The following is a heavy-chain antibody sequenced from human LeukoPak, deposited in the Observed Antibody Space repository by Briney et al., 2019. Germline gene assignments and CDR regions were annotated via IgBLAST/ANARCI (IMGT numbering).Heavy chain of an antibody. CDR1: GFPVSAYY. D-gene: IGHD3-3*01. CDR2: IYSGGST. V-gene: IGHV3-53*01. CDR3: AKGLLRFLEWLFDAFDI. Sequence: PGGSLRLSCAASGFPVSAYYMSWVRQAPGKGLEWVSVIYSGGSTYYANSVGGRFTISRDNSKNTLYLQMNSLRAEDTAVYYCAKGLLRFLEWLFDAFDIWGQGTMVTVSS. J-gene: IGHJ3*02.